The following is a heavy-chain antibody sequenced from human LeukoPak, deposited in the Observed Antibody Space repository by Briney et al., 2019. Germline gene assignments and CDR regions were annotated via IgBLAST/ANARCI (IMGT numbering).Heavy chain of an antibody. CDR1: GYTFTSYD. CDR3: AKDRQGRITMVRGVV. Sequence: ASVRVSSKASGYTFTSYDINWVRRAPGQGLEGMGWMNPNSGNTGYAQKFQGRVTMTRNTSISTVYMELNSLRAEDTAVYYCAKDRQGRITMVRGVVWGQGTMVTVSS. J-gene: IGHJ3*01. CDR2: MNPNSGNT. D-gene: IGHD3-10*01. V-gene: IGHV1-8*01.